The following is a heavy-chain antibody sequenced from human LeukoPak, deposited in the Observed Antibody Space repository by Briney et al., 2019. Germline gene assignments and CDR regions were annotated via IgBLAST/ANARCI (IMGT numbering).Heavy chain of an antibody. CDR1: GFTFSRYA. V-gene: IGHV3-33*01. D-gene: IGHD3-22*01. Sequence: GRSLRLSCAASGFTFSRYAMHWVRQAPGKGLEWVTLIWYDGNNKYYADSVRGRFTISRDNSKNTLYLQMNSLRAEDTAVYYCARDYYDSSGAYYEGGPPTAPPDYWGQGTLVTVSS. CDR3: ARDYYDSSGAYYEGGPPTAPPDY. J-gene: IGHJ4*02. CDR2: IWYDGNNK.